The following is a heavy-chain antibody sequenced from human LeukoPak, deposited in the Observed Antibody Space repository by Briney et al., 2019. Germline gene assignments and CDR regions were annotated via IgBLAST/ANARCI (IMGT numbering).Heavy chain of an antibody. Sequence: PSETLSLTCTVSGGSISSYYWSWIRQPAGKGLEWIGRIYTSGSTNYNPSLKSRVTMSVDTSKNQFSLKLSSVTAADTAVYYRASYSSSSLQDYWGQGTLVTVSS. CDR1: GGSISSYY. J-gene: IGHJ4*02. CDR2: IYTSGST. V-gene: IGHV4-4*07. CDR3: ASYSSSSLQDY. D-gene: IGHD6-6*01.